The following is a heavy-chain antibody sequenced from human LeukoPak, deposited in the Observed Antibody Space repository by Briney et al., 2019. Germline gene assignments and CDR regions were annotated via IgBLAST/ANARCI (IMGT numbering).Heavy chain of an antibody. CDR3: ARGAYCPRIGFCGGDLDY. CDR2: ISSRGSTI. Sequence: GGSLRLSCAASGFTFSDYYMSWIRQAPGKGLEWISYISSRGSTISYADSVKGRFTISRDNAKNSLDLQMNSLRVDDTAIYYCARGAYCPRIGFCGGDLDYWGQGTLVTVSS. D-gene: IGHD2-21*02. V-gene: IGHV3-11*04. J-gene: IGHJ4*02. CDR1: GFTFSDYY.